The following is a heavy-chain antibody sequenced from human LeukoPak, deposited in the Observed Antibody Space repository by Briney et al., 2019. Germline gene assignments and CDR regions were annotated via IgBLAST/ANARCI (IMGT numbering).Heavy chain of an antibody. CDR1: GASISSGGYY. CDR3: ARDSARAADIYGMDV. CDR2: IYYSGST. J-gene: IGHJ6*02. Sequence: NSSETLSLTCTVSGASISSGGYYWSWIRQHPGKGLEWIGYIYYSGSTYYNPSLKSRVTISVDTSKNQFSLKLSSVTAADTAVYYCARDSARAADIYGMDVWGQGTTVTVSS. D-gene: IGHD2-15*01. V-gene: IGHV4-31*03.